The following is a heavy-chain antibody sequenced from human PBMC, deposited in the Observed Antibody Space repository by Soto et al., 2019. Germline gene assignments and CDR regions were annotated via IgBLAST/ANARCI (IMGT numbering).Heavy chain of an antibody. V-gene: IGHV4-34*01. D-gene: IGHD6-13*01. CDR2: INHSGST. CDR1: GGSFSGYY. J-gene: IGHJ4*02. CDR3: ARGRLAAGTNY. Sequence: TSETLSLTCAVYGGSFSGYYWSWIRQPPGKGLEWIGEINHSGSTNYNPSLKSRVTISVDTSKNQFSLKLSSVTAADTAVYYCARGRLAAGTNYWGQGTLVTVSS.